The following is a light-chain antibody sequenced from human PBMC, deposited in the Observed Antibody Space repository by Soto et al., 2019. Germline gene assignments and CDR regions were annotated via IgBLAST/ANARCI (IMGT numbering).Light chain of an antibody. CDR2: DAS. V-gene: IGKV1-5*01. CDR1: QSISSW. CDR3: QQYYNYST. J-gene: IGKJ1*01. Sequence: DIQMTQSPSTLSASVVDRVTITCRASQSISSWLAWYQQKPGKAPNLLIYDASKLQSGVPSTFSGSESGTEFTLTIDSLQPDDFATYYCQQYYNYSTFGQGTKVDI.